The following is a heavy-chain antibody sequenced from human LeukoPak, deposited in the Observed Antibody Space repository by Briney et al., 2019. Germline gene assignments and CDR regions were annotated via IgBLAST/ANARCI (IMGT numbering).Heavy chain of an antibody. CDR2: IYYSGST. CDR3: ARDTRYSSSWSDYDAFDI. Sequence: SETLFLTCTVSGGSISSYYWSWIRQPPGKGLEWIGYIYYSGSTNYNPSLKSRVTISVDTSKNQFSLKLSSVTAADTAVYYCARDTRYSSSWSDYDAFDIWGQGTMVTVSS. CDR1: GGSISSYY. V-gene: IGHV4-59*01. D-gene: IGHD6-13*01. J-gene: IGHJ3*02.